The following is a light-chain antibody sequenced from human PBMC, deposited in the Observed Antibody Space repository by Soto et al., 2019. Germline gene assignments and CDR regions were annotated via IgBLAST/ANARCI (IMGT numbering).Light chain of an antibody. CDR2: NTY. V-gene: IGLV8-61*01. Sequence: QTVVTQEPSFSVSPGGTVTLTCGLSSGSVSTANYLSWYQQAPGQAPRTLIYNTYSRSSGVPDRFSGSILGNKAALTISGAQADDESDYYCVLFMSSGISVFGGGTKLTVL. CDR3: VLFMSSGISV. J-gene: IGLJ3*02. CDR1: SGSVSTANY.